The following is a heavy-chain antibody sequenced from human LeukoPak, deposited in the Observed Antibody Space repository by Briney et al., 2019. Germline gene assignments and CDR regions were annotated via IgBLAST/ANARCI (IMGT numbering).Heavy chain of an antibody. V-gene: IGHV4-38-2*02. J-gene: IGHJ6*03. CDR2: IYHSGRT. CDR3: ARGYCSGGSCYSYYYYNYMDV. CDR1: GYSISNGYY. D-gene: IGHD2-15*01. Sequence: SETLSLTCTVSGYSISNGYYWGWMRQPPGKGLEWIGSIYHSGRTHYNPSLKSRVIISVDTSKNYFSLKLSSVTAADTAVYYCARGYCSGGSCYSYYYYNYMDVWGKGTTVTVSS.